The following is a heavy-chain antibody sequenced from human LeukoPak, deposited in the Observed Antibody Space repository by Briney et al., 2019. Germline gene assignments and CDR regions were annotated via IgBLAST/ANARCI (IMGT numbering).Heavy chain of an antibody. Sequence: PGGSLRLSCEASGFSFSDYYMTWVRQAPGKGLEWVADIKQDGGEIYYVDSVKGRFTISRDNAKNSLYLQMNSLRAEDTAVYYCARASGYCSGGSCFPPDYWGQGTLVTVPS. CDR2: IKQDGGEI. CDR1: GFSFSDYY. J-gene: IGHJ4*02. V-gene: IGHV3-7*05. D-gene: IGHD2-15*01. CDR3: ARASGYCSGGSCFPPDY.